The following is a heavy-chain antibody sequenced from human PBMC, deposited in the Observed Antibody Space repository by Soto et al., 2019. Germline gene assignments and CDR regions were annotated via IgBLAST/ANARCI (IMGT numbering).Heavy chain of an antibody. CDR3: ASSGYSSGWPYYYYYGMDV. CDR2: IIPIFGTA. CDR1: GGTFSSYA. J-gene: IGHJ6*02. V-gene: IGHV1-69*06. Sequence: VASVKVSCKASGGTFSSYAISWVRQAPGQGLEWMGGIIPIFGTADYAQKFQGRATITADKSTSTAYMELSSLRSEDTAVYYCASSGYSSGWPYYYYYGMDVWGQGTTVTVSS. D-gene: IGHD6-19*01.